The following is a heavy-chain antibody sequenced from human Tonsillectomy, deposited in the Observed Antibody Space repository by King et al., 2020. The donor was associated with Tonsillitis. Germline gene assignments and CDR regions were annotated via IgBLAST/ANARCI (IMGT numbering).Heavy chain of an antibody. V-gene: IGHV2-26*01. CDR1: GFSLSNVKMG. D-gene: IGHD3-16*01. J-gene: IGHJ4*02. CDR2: IFSNDEK. Sequence: TLKESGPVLVKPTETLTLTCSVSGFSLSNVKMGVSWIRQPPGKALEWLAHIFSNDEKSYSTSLKNRLTISKDTSKSQVVLTMTNMDPVDTATYYCARIVVGDVPQFFDYWGQGTLVTVSS. CDR3: ARIVVGDVPQFFDY.